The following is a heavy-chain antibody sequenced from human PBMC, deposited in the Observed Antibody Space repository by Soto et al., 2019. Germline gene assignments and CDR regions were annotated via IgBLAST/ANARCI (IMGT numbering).Heavy chain of an antibody. V-gene: IGHV4-59*12. J-gene: IGHJ6*02. CDR1: GGSIRSYY. Sequence: ETLSLTCTVSGGSIRSYYWSWVRQPPGKGLEWIGEIYHSGSTNYNPSLKSRVTISVDTSKNQFSLKLSSVTAADTAVYYCARDLGYGDYYYGMDVWGQGTTVTVSS. CDR3: ARDLGYGDYYYGMDV. D-gene: IGHD4-17*01. CDR2: IYHSGST.